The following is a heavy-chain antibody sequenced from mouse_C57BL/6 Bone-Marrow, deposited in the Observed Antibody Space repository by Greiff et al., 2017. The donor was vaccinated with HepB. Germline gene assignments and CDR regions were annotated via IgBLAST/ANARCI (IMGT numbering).Heavy chain of an antibody. V-gene: IGHV5-17*01. D-gene: IGHD2-3*01. CDR3: ARTGWLPT. CDR2: ISSGSSTI. Sequence: DVQLQESGGGLVKPGGSLKLSCAASGFTFSDYGMHWVRQAPEKGLEWVAYISSGSSTIYYADTVKGRFTISRDNAKNTLFLQMTSLRSEDTAMYYCARTGWLPTWGQGTTLTVSS. J-gene: IGHJ2*01. CDR1: GFTFSDYG.